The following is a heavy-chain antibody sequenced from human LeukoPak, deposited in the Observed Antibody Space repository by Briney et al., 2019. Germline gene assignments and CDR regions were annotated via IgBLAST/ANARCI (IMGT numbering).Heavy chain of an antibody. CDR2: INPNSGGT. V-gene: IGHV1-2*02. CDR1: GYTFTGYY. D-gene: IGHD3-16*01. CDR3: ARDRFYLRLGVFGY. J-gene: IGHJ4*02. Sequence: GASVKVSCKASGYTFTGYYMYWVRQAPAQGLEWMGWINPNSGGTNYAQKFQGRVTITRDTSISTAYMELSRLRSDDTAVYYCARDRFYLRLGVFGYWGQGTLVTVSS.